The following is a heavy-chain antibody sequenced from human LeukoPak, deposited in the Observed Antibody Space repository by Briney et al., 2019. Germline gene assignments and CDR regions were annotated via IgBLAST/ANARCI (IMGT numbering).Heavy chain of an antibody. CDR1: GFPFSSYW. Sequence: GSLSLSFAASGFPFSSYWMSWVRPAPGKGLAWVANIKQDGSEKYYLDSVKGRFTISRDNIKNSLYLQMNSVRAEDTAVYYCAREFLPFYFDYWGQGTLVTVSS. CDR2: IKQDGSEK. J-gene: IGHJ4*02. D-gene: IGHD2/OR15-2a*01. V-gene: IGHV3-7*01. CDR3: AREFLPFYFDY.